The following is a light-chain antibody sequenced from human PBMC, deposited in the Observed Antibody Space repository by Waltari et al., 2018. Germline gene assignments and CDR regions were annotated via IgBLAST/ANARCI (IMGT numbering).Light chain of an antibody. CDR1: QSVSRN. CDR2: GAS. Sequence: DIAMTQSLATMSVSQGEGATLSRRPSQSVSRNLAWYQPKPGQAPRLLIYGASPRATGIPTRYRGSGSGTEFTLTISSLQSENFAVYYFQRTGPVAFGQGTKVEIK. J-gene: IGKJ1*01. CDR3: QRTGPVA. V-gene: IGKV3-15*01.